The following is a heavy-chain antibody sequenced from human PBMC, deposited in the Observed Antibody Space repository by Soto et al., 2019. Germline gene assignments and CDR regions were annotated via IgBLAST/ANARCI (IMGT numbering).Heavy chain of an antibody. CDR1: GGPISSGGYS. J-gene: IGHJ5*02. CDR3: ARVPDR. CDR2: IYHSGST. Sequence: SETLSLTCAVSGGPISSGGYSWSWIRQPPGKGLEWIGYIYHSGSTYYNPSLKSRVTISVDRSKNQFSLKLSSVTAADTAVYYCARVPDRRGQGTLVTVSS. V-gene: IGHV4-30-2*01. D-gene: IGHD2-2*01.